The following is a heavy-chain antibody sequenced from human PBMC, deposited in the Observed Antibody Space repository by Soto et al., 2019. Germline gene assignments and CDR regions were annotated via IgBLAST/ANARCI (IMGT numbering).Heavy chain of an antibody. J-gene: IGHJ4*02. V-gene: IGHV3-33*01. CDR3: ARGKAVADYFDY. CDR1: GFIFSSYG. D-gene: IGHD6-19*01. Sequence: QVQLVESGGGVVQPGRSLRLSCAASGFIFSSYGMHWVRQAPGKGLEWVAVIWYDGSNKYYADSVKGRFTISRDNSKNTLYLQMNSLRAEDTAVYYCARGKAVADYFDYWGQGTLVTVSS. CDR2: IWYDGSNK.